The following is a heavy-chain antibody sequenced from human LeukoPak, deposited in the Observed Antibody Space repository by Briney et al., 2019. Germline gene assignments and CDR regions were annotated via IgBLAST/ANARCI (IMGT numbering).Heavy chain of an antibody. V-gene: IGHV3-21*01. CDR2: FTSGGYYI. CDR1: GFTFNTFN. J-gene: IGHJ4*02. CDR3: ARGHYDVLAASYKWTPDY. Sequence: GGSLRLSCAASGFTFNTFNMNWVRQAPGKGLEWLSSFTSGGYYIYYADSVNGRFTTSRDNAKNSLSLQLNSLRVEDTAVYYCARGHYDVLAASYKWTPDYWGQGTLVTVSS. D-gene: IGHD3-9*01.